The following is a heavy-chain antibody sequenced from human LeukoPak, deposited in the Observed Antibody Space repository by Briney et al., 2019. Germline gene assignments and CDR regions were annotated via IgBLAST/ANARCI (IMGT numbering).Heavy chain of an antibody. CDR2: ISSSSTFI. J-gene: IGHJ4*02. D-gene: IGHD6-19*01. CDR3: ARTVIGTNYFDD. CDR1: GFTLRSYS. V-gene: IGHV3-21*01. Sequence: PGGSLRLSCAASGFTLRSYSMNWVRQAPGKGLEWVSTISSSSTFIYYADSVKGRFTISRDNAKNSLDLQMNSLRAEDTAVYYCARTVIGTNYFDDWGQGTLVIVSS.